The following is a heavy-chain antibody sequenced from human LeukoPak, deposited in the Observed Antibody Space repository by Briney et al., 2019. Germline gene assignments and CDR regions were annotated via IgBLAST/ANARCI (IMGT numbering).Heavy chain of an antibody. CDR1: GGSFSGYY. Sequence: KPSETLSLTCAVDGGSFSGYYWSWIRQPPGKGLEWIGEINHSGSTNYNPSLKSRVTISLDTSKNQFSLKLSSVTAADTAVYYCARGLGRARPRFDYWGQGTLVTVSS. CDR3: ARGLGRARPRFDY. J-gene: IGHJ4*02. D-gene: IGHD6-6*01. V-gene: IGHV4-34*01. CDR2: INHSGST.